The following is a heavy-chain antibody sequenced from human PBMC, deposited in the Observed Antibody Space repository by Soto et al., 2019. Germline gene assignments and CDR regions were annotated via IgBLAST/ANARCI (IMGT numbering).Heavy chain of an antibody. CDR3: ARADDDYLTWPKNYYYSGMDV. Sequence: GGSLRLSCAASGFTFSSYGMHWVRQAPGKGLEWVAVIWYDGSNKYYADSVKGRFTISRDNSKNTLYLQMTSLRAEDTAVYYCARADDDYLTWPKNYYYSGMDVWGQGTTVTVSS. D-gene: IGHD4-17*01. J-gene: IGHJ6*02. CDR1: GFTFSSYG. CDR2: IWYDGSNK. V-gene: IGHV3-33*01.